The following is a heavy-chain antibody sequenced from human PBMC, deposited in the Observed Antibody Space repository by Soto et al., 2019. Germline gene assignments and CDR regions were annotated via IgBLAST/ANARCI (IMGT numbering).Heavy chain of an antibody. V-gene: IGHV4-4*02. CDR2: IYHSGST. CDR1: GGSISSSNW. Sequence: SETLSLTCAVSGGSISSSNWWSWVRQPPGKGLEWIGEIYHSGSTNYNPSLKSRVTISVDKPKNQFSLKLSSVTAADTAVYYCGGYVGGATTRNWFDPWGQGTLVTVSS. CDR3: GGYVGGATTRNWFDP. D-gene: IGHD1-26*01. J-gene: IGHJ5*02.